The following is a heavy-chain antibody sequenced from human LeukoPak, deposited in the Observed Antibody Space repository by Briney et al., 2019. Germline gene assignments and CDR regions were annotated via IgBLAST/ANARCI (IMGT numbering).Heavy chain of an antibody. V-gene: IGHV3-21*01. D-gene: IGHD6-19*01. J-gene: IGHJ4*02. CDR1: GFTFSSYS. CDR2: ISSSSSYI. Sequence: PGGSLRLSCAASGFTFSSYSMNWVRQAPGKGLEWVSSISSSSSYIYYADSVKGRFTISRDNAKNSLYLQMNSLRAEDTAVYYCARSSEYSSGWYGGYYFDYWGQGTLVTVSS. CDR3: ARSSEYSSGWYGGYYFDY.